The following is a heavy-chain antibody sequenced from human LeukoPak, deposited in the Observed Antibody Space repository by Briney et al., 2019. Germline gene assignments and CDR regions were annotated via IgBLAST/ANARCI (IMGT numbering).Heavy chain of an antibody. V-gene: IGHV4-4*07. Sequence: SETLSLTCTVSGHSFGDYYWSWLRQPAGKGLEWIGRFYVSGSSDYNPSLKSRVTMSVDTSKNQFSLRLNSVSAADTAVYYCARDNHRDWEGPIFDYWGQGTLVTVS. D-gene: IGHD2-21*02. CDR1: GHSFGDYY. CDR3: ARDNHRDWEGPIFDY. J-gene: IGHJ4*02. CDR2: FYVSGSS.